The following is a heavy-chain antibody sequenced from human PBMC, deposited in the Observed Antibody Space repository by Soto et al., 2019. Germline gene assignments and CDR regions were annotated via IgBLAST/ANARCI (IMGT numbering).Heavy chain of an antibody. J-gene: IGHJ4*02. CDR3: ARGLSGPLDY. Sequence: PGGSLRLSCAASGFTFSNYGMHWVRQAPGKGLEWVAAIWYDGNNKYYAESVKGRFTISRDISKNTLYLQMNSLRAEDTALYYCARGLSGPLDYWGQGTLVTVSS. CDR1: GFTFSNYG. CDR2: IWYDGNNK. V-gene: IGHV3-33*01.